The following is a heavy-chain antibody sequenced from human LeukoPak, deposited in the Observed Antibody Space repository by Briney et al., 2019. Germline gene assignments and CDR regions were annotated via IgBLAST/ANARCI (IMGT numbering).Heavy chain of an antibody. CDR3: ATPDSSGYPSRYYFDY. V-gene: IGHV3-30*03. J-gene: IGHJ4*02. CDR2: ISYDGSNK. D-gene: IGHD3-22*01. CDR1: GFTSSSYG. Sequence: GGSLRLSCAASGFTSSSYGMHWVRQAPGKGLEWVAVISYDGSNKYYADSVKGRFTISRDNSKNTLYLQMNSLRAEDTAVYYCATPDSSGYPSRYYFDYWGQGTLVTVSS.